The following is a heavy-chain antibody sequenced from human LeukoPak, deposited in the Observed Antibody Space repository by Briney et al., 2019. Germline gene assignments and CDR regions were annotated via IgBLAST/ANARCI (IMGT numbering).Heavy chain of an antibody. CDR2: ISTTGDTT. D-gene: IGHD5-12*01. CDR1: GFTFSTYG. J-gene: IGHJ4*02. CDR3: AKRASGYYFDS. Sequence: GESLRLSCAASGFTFSTYGMSWVRQAPGKGLEWVSTISTTGDTTYYTDSVKGRFTISRDNSKNTVYLQMSSLRAEDTAVFYCAKRASGYYFDSWGQGTLVTVSS. V-gene: IGHV3-23*01.